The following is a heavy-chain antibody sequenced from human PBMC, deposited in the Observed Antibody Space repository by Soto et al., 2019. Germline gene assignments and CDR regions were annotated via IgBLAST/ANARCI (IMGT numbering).Heavy chain of an antibody. V-gene: IGHV3-21*01. D-gene: IGHD2-8*01. CDR1: GFTFSSYS. CDR2: ISSSSSYI. CDR3: ARDTRGVYYFDY. Sequence: EVQLVESGGGLVKPGGSLRLSCAASGFTFSSYSMNWVRQAPGKGLEWVSYISSSSSYIYYADSVKGRFTISRDNAKNSLYLQMNSLRAEDTAVYYCARDTRGVYYFDYWGQGTLVTVSS. J-gene: IGHJ4*02.